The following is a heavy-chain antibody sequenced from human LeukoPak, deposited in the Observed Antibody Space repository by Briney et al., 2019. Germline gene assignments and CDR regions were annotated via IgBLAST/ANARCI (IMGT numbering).Heavy chain of an antibody. CDR3: ARAPYSSSPDY. Sequence: GGSLRLSCAASGFTFSSYSRNWVRQAPGKGLEWVSCISPSSSDVFYADSVKRLFTISRDTANNSLYLHINSLTDEDTAVYYCARAPYSSSPDYWGQGTRVTVSS. V-gene: IGHV3-48*02. CDR2: ISPSSSDV. J-gene: IGHJ4*02. CDR1: GFTFSSYS. D-gene: IGHD6-13*01.